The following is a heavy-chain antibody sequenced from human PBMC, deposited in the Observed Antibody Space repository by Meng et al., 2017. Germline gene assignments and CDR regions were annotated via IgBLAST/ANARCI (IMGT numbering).Heavy chain of an antibody. J-gene: IGHJ3*02. D-gene: IGHD2-21*01. CDR2: IYSGGST. CDR1: GFTVSSNY. Sequence: GESLKISCAASGFTVSSNYMSWVRQAPGKGLEWVSVIYSGGSTYYADSVKGRFTISRHNSKNTLYLQMNSLRAEDTAVYYCASAGDDAFDICGQGTMVTVSS. CDR3: ASAGDDAFDI. V-gene: IGHV3-53*04.